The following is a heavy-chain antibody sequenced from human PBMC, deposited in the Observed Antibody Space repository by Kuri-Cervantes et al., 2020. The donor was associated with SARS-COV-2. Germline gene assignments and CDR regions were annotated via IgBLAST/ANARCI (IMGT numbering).Heavy chain of an antibody. CDR3: ARDRGFLEWLENYYYMDV. CDR2: IIPIFGTA. CDR1: GGTFSSYA. J-gene: IGHJ6*03. Sequence: SVKVSCKASGGTFSSYAISWVRQAPGQGLEWMGGIIPIFGTANYAQKFQGRVTITADESTSTAYMELSSLRSEDTAVYYCARDRGFLEWLENYYYMDVWGKGTTVTVSS. D-gene: IGHD3-3*01. V-gene: IGHV1-69*13.